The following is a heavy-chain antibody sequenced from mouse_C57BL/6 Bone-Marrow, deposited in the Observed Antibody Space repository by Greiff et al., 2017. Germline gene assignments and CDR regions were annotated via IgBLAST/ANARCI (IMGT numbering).Heavy chain of an antibody. J-gene: IGHJ2*01. CDR3: ARQRWLLLYYFDY. CDR1: GYTFTSYW. CDR2: IHPNSGST. Sequence: QVQLQQPGAELVKPGASVKLSCKASGYTFTSYWMHWVKQRPGQGLEWIGMIHPNSGSTNYNEKFKSKATLTVEKSSSTAYMQLSRLTSEDSAVYYCARQRWLLLYYFDYWGQGTTLTVSS. D-gene: IGHD2-3*01. V-gene: IGHV1-64*01.